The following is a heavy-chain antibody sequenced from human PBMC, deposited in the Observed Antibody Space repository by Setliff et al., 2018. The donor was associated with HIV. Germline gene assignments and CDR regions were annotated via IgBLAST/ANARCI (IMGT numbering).Heavy chain of an antibody. CDR3: ARGPRPVDVDYYYMDV. V-gene: IGHV4-30-2*01. Sequence: SETLSLTCLVSGGSVTSQMHLWGWIRQPPGKGLEWIGYIYHSGSTFYNPSLKSRVTISVDRSKNQFSLKLTSVTAADTAVYYCARGPRPVDVDYYYMDVWGKGTTVTVSS. CDR2: IYHSGST. CDR1: GGSVTSQMHL. J-gene: IGHJ6*03.